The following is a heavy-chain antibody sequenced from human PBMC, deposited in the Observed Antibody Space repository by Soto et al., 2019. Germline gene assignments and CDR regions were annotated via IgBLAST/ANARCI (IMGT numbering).Heavy chain of an antibody. CDR3: ARGPNFDC. Sequence: EERLVQSGGGLVQPGGSLRLSCAAYEFSVGGNYMSWVRQAPGKGLELVSLIYSGGNPFYADSMKGRFTLSRDNSNNMLYLQMDRRRAEDTAVYYCARGPNFDCWGQGTLVIGSS. CDR2: IYSGGNP. CDR1: EFSVGGNY. V-gene: IGHV3-53*01. J-gene: IGHJ5*01.